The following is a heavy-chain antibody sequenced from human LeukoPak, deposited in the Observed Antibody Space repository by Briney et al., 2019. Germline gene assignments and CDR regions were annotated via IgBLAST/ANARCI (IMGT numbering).Heavy chain of an antibody. CDR3: ARDSQTLTTVTNWFDP. J-gene: IGHJ5*02. D-gene: IGHD4-17*01. V-gene: IGHV3-21*01. CDR1: GLTFNRNA. CDR2: ISSSSGSI. Sequence: GGSLRLSCAASGLTFNRNAISWVRQAPGKGLEWVSSISSSSGSIYYADSAKGRFTISRDNAKNSLYLQMNSLRAEDTAVYYCARDSQTLTTVTNWFDPWGQGTLVTVSS.